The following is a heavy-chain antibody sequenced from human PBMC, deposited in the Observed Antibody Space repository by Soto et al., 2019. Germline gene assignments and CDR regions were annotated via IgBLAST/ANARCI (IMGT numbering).Heavy chain of an antibody. Sequence: GASVKVSCKASGYTFTSYAMHWVRQAPGQRLEWMGWINAGNGNTKYSQKFQGRVTITRDTSASTAYMELSSLRSEDTAVYYCARTMIVVVTPAGWLDPWGQGTLVTVSS. J-gene: IGHJ5*02. CDR2: INAGNGNT. CDR3: ARTMIVVVTPAGWLDP. V-gene: IGHV1-3*01. D-gene: IGHD3-22*01. CDR1: GYTFTSYA.